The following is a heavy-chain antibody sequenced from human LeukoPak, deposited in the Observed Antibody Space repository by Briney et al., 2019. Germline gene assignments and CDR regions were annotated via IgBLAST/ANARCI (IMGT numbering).Heavy chain of an antibody. CDR1: GGSFIGFH. D-gene: IGHD3-10*01. CDR2: IDYSGYT. V-gene: IGHV4-34*11. Sequence: SETLSLTCAVYGGSFIGFHWNWIRQAPGKGLEWIGYIDYSGYTNYNPSLKSRVTISVDTSKNQFSLKLTSVTAADTAVYFCARGGYYGSGNDFRFDPWGQGTLVTVSS. CDR3: ARGGYYGSGNDFRFDP. J-gene: IGHJ5*02.